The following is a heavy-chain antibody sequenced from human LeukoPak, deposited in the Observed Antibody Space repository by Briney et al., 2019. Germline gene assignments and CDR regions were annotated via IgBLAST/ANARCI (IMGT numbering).Heavy chain of an antibody. D-gene: IGHD4-17*01. J-gene: IGHJ4*02. CDR2: VYYGGSS. CDR3: ARHNDGSVSHDY. Sequence: SETLSLTCTVSGDSISTSSYYWGWIRQPPGKGLEWIGSVYYGGSSYYNPSLKSRVTMSVDTSKNQFSLMLSSVSAADTAVYYCARHNDGSVSHDYWGQGTLVTVSS. V-gene: IGHV4-39*01. CDR1: GDSISTSSYY.